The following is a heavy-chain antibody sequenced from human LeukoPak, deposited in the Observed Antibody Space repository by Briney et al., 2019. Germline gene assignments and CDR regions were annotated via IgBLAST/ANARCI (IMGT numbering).Heavy chain of an antibody. CDR1: GGSFSGYY. CDR2: INHSGST. Sequence: SETLSLTCAVYGGSFSGYYWSWIRQPPGKGLEWIGEINHSGSTNYNPSLKSRVTISVDTSKNQFSLKLSSVTAADTAVYYCARDVVAAAGSFDYWGQGTQVTVSS. D-gene: IGHD6-13*01. CDR3: ARDVVAAAGSFDY. V-gene: IGHV4-34*01. J-gene: IGHJ4*02.